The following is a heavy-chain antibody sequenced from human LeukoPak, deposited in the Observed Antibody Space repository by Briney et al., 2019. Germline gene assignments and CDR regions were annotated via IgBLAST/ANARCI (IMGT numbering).Heavy chain of an antibody. CDR2: VYAIGGAT. CDR1: GFTVNSNY. Sequence: GGSLRLSCAASGFTVNSNYISWVRQSPGKGLEWLAVVYAIGGATYYADSVKGRFTVSRDDSRNTVYLDMRNLRGDDTAIYFCARDLGLGDLPPLAYWGQGTLVTVSS. CDR3: ARDLGLGDLPPLAY. V-gene: IGHV3-53*01. J-gene: IGHJ1*01. D-gene: IGHD3-16*01.